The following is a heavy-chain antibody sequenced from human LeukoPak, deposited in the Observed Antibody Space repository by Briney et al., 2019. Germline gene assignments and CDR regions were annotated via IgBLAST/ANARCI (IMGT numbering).Heavy chain of an antibody. Sequence: GGSLRLSCAASGFTFSSYAMNWVRQAPGKGLEWVSYVSSSGSTIYYADSVKGRFTISRDNAKNSLYLQMNSLRAEDTAVYYCAELGITMIGGVWGKGTTVTISS. D-gene: IGHD3-10*02. CDR2: VSSSGSTI. CDR1: GFTFSSYA. J-gene: IGHJ6*04. CDR3: AELGITMIGGV. V-gene: IGHV3-48*03.